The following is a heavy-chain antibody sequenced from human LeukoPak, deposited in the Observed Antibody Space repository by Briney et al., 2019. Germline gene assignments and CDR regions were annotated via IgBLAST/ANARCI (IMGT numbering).Heavy chain of an antibody. V-gene: IGHV4-59*01. Sequence: SETLSLTCTVSGGSIGYYYWNWIRQPPGKGLEWIGYIYYSGSSNYNPSLKSRVSISVDTSKNQFSLRLSSVTAADTAVYYCARGGDYYASGTYYAFDPWGQGTLVTVSS. D-gene: IGHD3-10*01. CDR3: ARGGDYYASGTYYAFDP. J-gene: IGHJ5*02. CDR1: GGSIGYYY. CDR2: IYYSGSS.